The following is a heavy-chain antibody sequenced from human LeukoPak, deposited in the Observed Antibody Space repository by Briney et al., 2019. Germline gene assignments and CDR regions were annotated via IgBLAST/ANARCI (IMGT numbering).Heavy chain of an antibody. CDR2: IYYSGST. D-gene: IGHD3-10*01. Sequence: SETLSLTCAVSGGSISSSSYYWGWIRQPPGKGLEWIGSIYYSGSTYYSPSLQSRVTISVDTSKNQFSLKVSSVTAADTAVYYCARDRGFMVRGSRRGYDDYYYYMDVWGKGTTVTISS. J-gene: IGHJ6*03. V-gene: IGHV4-39*07. CDR3: ARDRGFMVRGSRRGYDDYYYYMDV. CDR1: GGSISSSSYY.